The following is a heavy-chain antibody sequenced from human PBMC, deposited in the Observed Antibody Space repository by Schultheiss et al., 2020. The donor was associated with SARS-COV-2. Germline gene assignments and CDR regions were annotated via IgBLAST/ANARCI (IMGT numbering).Heavy chain of an antibody. D-gene: IGHD2-15*01. Sequence: SQTLSLTCTVSGGSVSSGSYYWSWIRQPPGKGLEWIGSMFYTDNTYYNPPLKSRVTISADTSKNQFSLKLSSVTATDTAVYYCVSTSDIVVAVATTWGQGTLVTVSS. V-gene: IGHV4-39*01. CDR1: GGSVSSGSYY. CDR2: MFYTDNT. CDR3: VSTSDIVVAVATT. J-gene: IGHJ1*01.